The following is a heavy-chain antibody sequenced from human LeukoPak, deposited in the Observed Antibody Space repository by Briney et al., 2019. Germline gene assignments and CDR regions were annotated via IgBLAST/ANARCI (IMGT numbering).Heavy chain of an antibody. D-gene: IGHD6-13*01. CDR2: IIPILGIA. V-gene: IGHV1-69*04. Sequence: ASVKVSCKASGGTFSSYTISWVRQAPGQGLEWMGRIIPILGIANYAQMFQGRVTITADKSTSTAYMELSSLRSEDTAVYYCARDGPGIAAALGYWGQGTLVTVSS. CDR3: ARDGPGIAAALGY. CDR1: GGTFSSYT. J-gene: IGHJ4*02.